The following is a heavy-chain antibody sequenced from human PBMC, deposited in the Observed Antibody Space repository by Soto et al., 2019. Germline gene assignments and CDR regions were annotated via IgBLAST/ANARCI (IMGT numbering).Heavy chain of an antibody. CDR3: ARLGLTGPPVQYHHYGLDV. CDR2: INPNSGDT. Sequence: ASVKVSCKASGYTFTGYYVHWVRQAPGQGLEWMGWINPNSGDTYLAQRFQGRVTMNRDTSIGTAYMELRGLTSDDTAMYFCARLGLTGPPVQYHHYGLDVWGQGATVTVSS. CDR1: GYTFTGYY. D-gene: IGHD3-9*01. J-gene: IGHJ6*02. V-gene: IGHV1-2*02.